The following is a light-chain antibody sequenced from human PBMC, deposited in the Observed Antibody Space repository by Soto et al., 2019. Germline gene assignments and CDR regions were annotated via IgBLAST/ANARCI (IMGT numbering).Light chain of an antibody. V-gene: IGKV4-1*01. Sequence: DIVMTQSPDSLAVSLGERATINCKSSQSALYSPNNKNYLAWYQHKPGQPPKMLIYWASIRESGVPDRFSGSGSGTDFTLTISSLQSEDVAVYYCQQYYTNSWSFGQGTKVEIK. J-gene: IGKJ1*01. CDR1: QSALYSPNNKNY. CDR2: WAS. CDR3: QQYYTNSWS.